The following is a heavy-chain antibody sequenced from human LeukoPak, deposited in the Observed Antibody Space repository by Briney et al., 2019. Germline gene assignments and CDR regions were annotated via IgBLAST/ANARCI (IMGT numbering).Heavy chain of an antibody. CDR2: ISASNGNT. V-gene: IGHV1-18*01. Sequence: ASVKVSCKASGGTFSSYAISWVRQAPGQGLQWLGWISASNGNTNYAQKFRDRVTMSTDTSTGTAYLDVRSLTSDDTAVYYCVRDHSNWNYAPDFWGQGTLVIVSS. D-gene: IGHD1-7*01. J-gene: IGHJ4*02. CDR3: VRDHSNWNYAPDF. CDR1: GGTFSSYA.